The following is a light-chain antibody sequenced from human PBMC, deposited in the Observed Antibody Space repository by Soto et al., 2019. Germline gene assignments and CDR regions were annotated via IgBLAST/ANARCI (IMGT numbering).Light chain of an antibody. CDR3: SSYTLIDTLVV. V-gene: IGLV2-14*01. Sequence: QSALTQPASVSGSPGQSITISCTGSSSDVGGYNYVSWYQQHPGKAPKLMIYEVSNRPSGVSDRFSGSKSGNTASLTISGLQAEDEADYYCSSYTLIDTLVVFGGGTKLTVL. CDR2: EVS. CDR1: SSDVGGYNY. J-gene: IGLJ2*01.